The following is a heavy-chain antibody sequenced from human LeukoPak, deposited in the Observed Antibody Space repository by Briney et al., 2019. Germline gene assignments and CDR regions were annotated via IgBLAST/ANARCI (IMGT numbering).Heavy chain of an antibody. CDR1: GYTFTSYD. Sequence: GASVKVSCKASGYTFTSYDINWVRQATGQGLERMGWMNPNSGNTGYAQKFQGRVTMTRNTSISTAYMELSSLKSEDTAEYYCARGITWFGEVYLWGQGTLVTVSS. V-gene: IGHV1-8*01. J-gene: IGHJ4*02. CDR2: MNPNSGNT. D-gene: IGHD3-10*01. CDR3: ARGITWFGEVYL.